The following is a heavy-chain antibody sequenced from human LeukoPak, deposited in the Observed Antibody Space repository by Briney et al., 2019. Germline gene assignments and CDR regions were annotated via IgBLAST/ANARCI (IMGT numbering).Heavy chain of an antibody. CDR3: ARELGYSGSYRDAFDI. Sequence: SETLSLTCTVSGGPISSGSYYWSWIRQPAGKGLKWIGRIYISGSTNYNPSLKSRVTISVDTSKNQFSLKLSSVTAADTAVYYCARELGYSGSYRDAFDIWGQGTMVTVSS. CDR1: GGPISSGSYY. CDR2: IYISGST. J-gene: IGHJ3*02. D-gene: IGHD1-26*01. V-gene: IGHV4-61*02.